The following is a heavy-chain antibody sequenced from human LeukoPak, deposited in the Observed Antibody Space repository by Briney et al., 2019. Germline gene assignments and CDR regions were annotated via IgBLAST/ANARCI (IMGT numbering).Heavy chain of an antibody. CDR3: ARALSEASGTVAGTFYFDY. Sequence: SETLSLTCTVSGGSVSSGSYYWSWIRQPPGKGLEWIGYIYYSGSTNYNPSLKSRVTISVDTSKNQFSLKLSSVTAADTAVYYCARALSEASGTVAGTFYFDYWGQGTLVTVSS. J-gene: IGHJ4*02. CDR2: IYYSGST. V-gene: IGHV4-61*01. CDR1: GGSVSSGSYY. D-gene: IGHD6-19*01.